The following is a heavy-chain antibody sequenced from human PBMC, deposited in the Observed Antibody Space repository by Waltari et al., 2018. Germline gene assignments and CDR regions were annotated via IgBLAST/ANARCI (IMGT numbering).Heavy chain of an antibody. V-gene: IGHV1-3*01. CDR3: AREGATTPGYWYYMDV. CDR2: INAGNGNT. D-gene: IGHD3-22*01. CDR1: GYTFTSYA. J-gene: IGHJ6*03. Sequence: QVQLVQSGAEVKKPGASVKVSCKASGYTFTSYAMHWVRQAPGQRLEWMGWINAGNGNTKYSQKFQGRVTITRDTSASTAYMELSSLRSEDTAVYYCAREGATTPGYWYYMDVWGKGTTVTVSS.